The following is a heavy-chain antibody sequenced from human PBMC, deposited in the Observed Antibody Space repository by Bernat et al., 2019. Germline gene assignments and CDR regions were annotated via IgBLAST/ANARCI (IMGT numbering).Heavy chain of an antibody. D-gene: IGHD2/OR15-2a*01. Sequence: EVQLVESVGGLVQPGGSLRLSCAASGFTFSSYEMNWVRQAPGKGLERVSYISSSGSTIYYADSVKGRFTISRDNAKNSLYLQMNSLRAEDTAVYYCARVSPTGFDYWGQGTLVTVSS. CDR3: ARVSPTGFDY. CDR2: ISSSGSTI. CDR1: GFTFSSYE. J-gene: IGHJ4*02. V-gene: IGHV3-48*03.